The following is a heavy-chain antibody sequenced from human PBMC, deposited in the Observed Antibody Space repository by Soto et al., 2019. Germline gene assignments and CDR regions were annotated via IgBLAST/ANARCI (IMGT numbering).Heavy chain of an antibody. D-gene: IGHD2-15*01. CDR2: MFYSGAT. V-gene: IGHV4-39*01. CDR1: VGSISEISYC. J-gene: IGHJ5*02. Sequence: ETLSLPCPVSVGSISEISYCWGWIRQPPGKGLQWIGCMFYSGATYYNPSLKNRVTLSVDTSNNEFSLKLVSVTAPDTAVYYCARHKSGSDWLDPWGQGTLVTVSS. CDR3: ARHKSGSDWLDP.